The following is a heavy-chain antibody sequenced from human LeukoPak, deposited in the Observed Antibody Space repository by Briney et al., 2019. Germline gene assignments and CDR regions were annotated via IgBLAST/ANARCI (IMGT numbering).Heavy chain of an antibody. CDR2: ISYDGSNK. Sequence: GGSLRLSCAASGFTFSSYAMHWVRQAQGKGLEWVAVISYDGSNKYYADSVKGRFTISRDNSKNTLYLQMNSPRAEDTAVYYCARDRLETLDYWGQGTLVTVSS. CDR1: GFTFSSYA. CDR3: ARDRLETLDY. V-gene: IGHV3-30*04. D-gene: IGHD1-1*01. J-gene: IGHJ4*02.